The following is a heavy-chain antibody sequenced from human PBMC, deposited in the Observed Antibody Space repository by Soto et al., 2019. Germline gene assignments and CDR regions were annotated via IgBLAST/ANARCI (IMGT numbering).Heavy chain of an antibody. CDR1: GFTFSNYW. CDR3: AKTIGTTAMVTGYFDY. J-gene: IGHJ4*02. CDR2: INNDGSRT. D-gene: IGHD5-18*01. V-gene: IGHV3-74*03. Sequence: GGSLRLSCAASGFTFSNYWMHWVRQAPGKGLVWVSQINNDGSRTMYADSVKGRFTISRDNAKNTLYLQMNSLRAEDTAVYYCAKTIGTTAMVTGYFDYWGQGTLVTVSS.